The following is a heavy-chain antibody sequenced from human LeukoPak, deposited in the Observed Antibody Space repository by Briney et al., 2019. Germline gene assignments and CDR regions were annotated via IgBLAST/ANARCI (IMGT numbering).Heavy chain of an antibody. CDR3: ARDRVYFDWLLDAFDI. V-gene: IGHV4-4*07. J-gene: IGHJ3*02. CDR2: IYTSGST. CDR1: GGSISSYY. D-gene: IGHD3-9*01. Sequence: ETLSLTCTVSGGSISSYYWSWIRQPAGKGLEWIGRIYTSGSTNYNPSLKSRVTMSVDTSKNQFSLKLSSVTAADTAVYYCARDRVYFDWLLDAFDIWGQGTMVTVSS.